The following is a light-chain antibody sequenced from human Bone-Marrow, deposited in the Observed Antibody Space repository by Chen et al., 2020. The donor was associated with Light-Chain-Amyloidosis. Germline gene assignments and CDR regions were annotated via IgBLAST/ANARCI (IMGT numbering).Light chain of an antibody. J-gene: IGKJ4*01. Sequence: EIVLTQSPGTLSLSPGEGANLSCRASQTISSNYLTWYQQKFGQAPRLLIYGSSSRATGIPDRFTGSRSGTDFTLTINRLEPEDFAMYYCQKYGTSPLTFGGGTKVEIK. V-gene: IGKV3-20*01. CDR3: QKYGTSPLT. CDR2: GSS. CDR1: QTISSNY.